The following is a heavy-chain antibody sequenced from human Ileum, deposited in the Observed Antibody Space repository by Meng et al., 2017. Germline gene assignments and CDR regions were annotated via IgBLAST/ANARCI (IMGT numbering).Heavy chain of an antibody. Sequence: GGSLRLSCAASGFTFRSYWMTWVRRAPGKGLEWVANTNYDGTTRNYVDSVKGRFTISRDNAKNALFLQLNSLISDDTAVYYCARDIVGSASALDVWGQGTMVTVSS. CDR1: GFTFRSYW. J-gene: IGHJ3*01. V-gene: IGHV3-7*01. D-gene: IGHD1-26*01. CDR3: ARDIVGSASALDV. CDR2: TNYDGTTR.